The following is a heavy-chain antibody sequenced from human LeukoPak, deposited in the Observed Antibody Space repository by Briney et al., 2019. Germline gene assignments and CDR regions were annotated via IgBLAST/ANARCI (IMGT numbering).Heavy chain of an antibody. V-gene: IGHV3-33*01. Sequence: GGSLRLSCAASGFTFSSYGTHWGRQAPGKGRERGTVIWHDGTNTYFADSVKGRFTISKDNSKDTVYLQMNRLRAEDTAVYFCARDSSSSWYEAFDIWGRGTMVTVSS. D-gene: IGHD6-13*01. J-gene: IGHJ3*02. CDR2: IWHDGTNT. CDR1: GFTFSSYG. CDR3: ARDSSSSWYEAFDI.